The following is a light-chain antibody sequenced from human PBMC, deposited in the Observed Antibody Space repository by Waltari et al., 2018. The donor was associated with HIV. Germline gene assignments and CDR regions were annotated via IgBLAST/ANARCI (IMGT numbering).Light chain of an antibody. V-gene: IGLV3-25*03. Sequence: SYELTQPISVSVSPGQTARITCSGDALPKQYAYWYQQKPGQAPVLVIYKDIGRPSGIPERIAGSRSGTTVTLTISGVQAEDEADYCVQSSDSTNTSVVFGGGTKLTVL. CDR1: ALPKQY. CDR3: QSSDSTNTSVV. CDR2: KDI. J-gene: IGLJ3*02.